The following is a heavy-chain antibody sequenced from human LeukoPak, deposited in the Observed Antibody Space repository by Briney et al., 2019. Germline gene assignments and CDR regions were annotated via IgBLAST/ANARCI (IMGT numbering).Heavy chain of an antibody. Sequence: SQTLSLTCTVSGGSISSGSYYWGWIRQPPGKGLEWIGSIYHGGSTYYNPSLESRVTISVDRSKNQFSLKLSSVTAADTAVYYCAKGGGIAVPGPFEYWGQGTLVTVSS. V-gene: IGHV4-39*07. J-gene: IGHJ4*02. CDR3: AKGGGIAVPGPFEY. D-gene: IGHD6-19*01. CDR1: GGSISSGSYY. CDR2: IYHGGST.